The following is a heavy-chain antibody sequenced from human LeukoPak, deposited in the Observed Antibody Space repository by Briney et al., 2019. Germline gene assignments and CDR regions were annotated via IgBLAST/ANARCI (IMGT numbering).Heavy chain of an antibody. V-gene: IGHV4-39*01. CDR2: IYYSGNT. CDR3: ARHLFGSGYYPDY. D-gene: IGHD3-22*01. Sequence: PSETLSLTCTVSGGSISSSNYYWGWIRQPPGKGLEWIGSIYYSGNTYYNPSLKTRVTISVDTSKKLFSLKLSSVTAADTAVYYCARHLFGSGYYPDYWGQGTLVTVSS. J-gene: IGHJ4*02. CDR1: GGSISSSNYY.